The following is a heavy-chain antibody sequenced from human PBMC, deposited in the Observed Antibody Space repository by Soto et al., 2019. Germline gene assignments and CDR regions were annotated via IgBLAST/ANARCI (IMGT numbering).Heavy chain of an antibody. CDR1: GGSISSSSYY. J-gene: IGHJ5*02. V-gene: IGHV4-39*01. D-gene: IGHD6-13*01. Sequence: QLQLQESGPGLVKPSETLSLTCTVSGGSISSSSYYWGWIRQPPGKGLEWIGSIYYSGSTYYNPSLKSRVTISVDTSKNQFSLKLSSVTAADTAVYYCASLKGTGYSRSWMWPGGNWFDPWGQGTLVTVSS. CDR3: ASLKGTGYSRSWMWPGGNWFDP. CDR2: IYYSGST.